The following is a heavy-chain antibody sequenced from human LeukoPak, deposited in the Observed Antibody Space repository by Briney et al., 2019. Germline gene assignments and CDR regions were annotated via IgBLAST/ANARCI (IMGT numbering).Heavy chain of an antibody. CDR2: IYYSGST. D-gene: IGHD6-13*01. V-gene: IGHV4-39*01. CDR3: ARGYMYYSSSWYVDY. Sequence: PSETLSLTCTVSGGSISSSSYYWGWIRKPPGKGLEWIGSIYYSGSTYYNPSLKSRVTISVDTSKNQFSLKLSSVTAADTAVYYCARGYMYYSSSWYVDYWGQGTLVTVSS. CDR1: GGSISSSSYY. J-gene: IGHJ4*02.